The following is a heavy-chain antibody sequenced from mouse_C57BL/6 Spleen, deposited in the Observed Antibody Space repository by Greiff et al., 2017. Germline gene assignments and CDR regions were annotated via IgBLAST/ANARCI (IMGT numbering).Heavy chain of an antibody. CDR2: ISSGGSYT. CDR3: ARHIYYYGSSSWYFDV. V-gene: IGHV5-6*01. Sequence: EVKLVESGGDLVKPGGSLKLSCAASGFTFSSYGMSWVRQTPDKRLEWVATISSGGSYTYYPDSVKGRFTISRDNAKNTLYLQMSSLKSEDTAMYYCARHIYYYGSSSWYFDVWGTGTTVTVSS. J-gene: IGHJ1*03. CDR1: GFTFSSYG. D-gene: IGHD1-1*01.